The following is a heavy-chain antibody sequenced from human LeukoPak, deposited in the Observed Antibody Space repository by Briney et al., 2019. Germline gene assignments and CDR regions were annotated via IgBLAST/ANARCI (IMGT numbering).Heavy chain of an antibody. CDR1: GGSISSSSYY. V-gene: IGHV4-39*07. CDR3: ARAPTVKYYDILTGYSFKPPSGFDY. D-gene: IGHD3-9*01. Sequence: PSETLSLTCTVSGGSISSSSYYWGWIRQPPGKGLEWIGSIYYSGSTNYNPSLKSRVTISVDTSKNQFSLKLSSVTAADTAVYYCARAPTVKYYDILTGYSFKPPSGFDYWGQGTLVTVSS. J-gene: IGHJ4*02. CDR2: IYYSGST.